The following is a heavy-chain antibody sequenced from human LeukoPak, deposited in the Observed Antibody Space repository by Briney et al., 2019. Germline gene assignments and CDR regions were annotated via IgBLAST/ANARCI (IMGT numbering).Heavy chain of an antibody. CDR2: IKEDGSEI. CDR3: VTDQTGRHPYFFDY. CDR1: GFNFSTYW. D-gene: IGHD3-10*01. V-gene: IGHV3-7*01. Sequence: GGSLRLSCAASGFNFSTYWMTWVRQVLGKGLEWVANIKEDGSEIYYVDAVKGRFSISRDNAKTSLYLQMNNLSVADTAVYYCVTDQTGRHPYFFDYWGQGTLVTVSS. J-gene: IGHJ4*02.